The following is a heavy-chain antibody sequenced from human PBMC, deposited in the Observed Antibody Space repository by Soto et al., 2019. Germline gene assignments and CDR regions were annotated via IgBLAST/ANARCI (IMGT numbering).Heavy chain of an antibody. CDR1: GGSFSGYY. J-gene: IGHJ4*02. CDR2: INHSGST. D-gene: IGHD2-15*01. CDR3: ATGELGYCSGGSCRFDY. Sequence: SETLSLTCAVYGGSFSGYYWSWIRQPPGKGLEWIGEINHSGSTNYNPSLKSRVTISVDTSKNQFSLKLSSVTAADTAVYYCATGELGYCSGGSCRFDYWGQGTLVTVSS. V-gene: IGHV4-34*01.